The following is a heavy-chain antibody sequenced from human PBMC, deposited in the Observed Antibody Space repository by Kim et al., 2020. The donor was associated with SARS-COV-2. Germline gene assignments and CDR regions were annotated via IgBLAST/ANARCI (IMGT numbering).Heavy chain of an antibody. V-gene: IGHV4-39*07. CDR1: GGSIRRSSYY. CDR2: IYYSGSS. CDR3: AGRHSDPDTLLWFGEFDL. D-gene: IGHD3-10*01. Sequence: SETLSLTCIVSGGSIRRSSYYWGWIRQPPGKGLEWIGSIYYSGSSFYSPSLKSRVTISVDTSKNQFSLKLSSVTAADTATYFCAGRHSDPDTLLWFGEFDLWGRGTLVSVSS. J-gene: IGHJ2*01.